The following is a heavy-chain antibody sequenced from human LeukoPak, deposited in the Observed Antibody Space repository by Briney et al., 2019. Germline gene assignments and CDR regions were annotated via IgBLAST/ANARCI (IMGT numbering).Heavy chain of an antibody. D-gene: IGHD6-19*01. CDR2: INDDGSEK. J-gene: IGHJ4*02. CDR3: ARLTPGQQWIYY. Sequence: GGSLRLSCVASGFSLSNYWMSWVPQAPGKGLEWVANINDDGSEKYYVGSVKGRFAISRDNAKNTLYLQMDNLRVEDTAVYYCARLTPGQQWIYYWGQGALVTVSS. V-gene: IGHV3-7*01. CDR1: GFSLSNYW.